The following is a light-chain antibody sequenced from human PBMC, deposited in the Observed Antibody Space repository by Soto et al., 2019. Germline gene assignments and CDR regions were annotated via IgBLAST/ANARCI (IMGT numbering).Light chain of an antibody. CDR1: QDITNY. CDR2: DAS. J-gene: IGKJ4*01. Sequence: DIQMTQSTTYLSASVGDRLTMTCQASQDITNYLNWYQQKPGKAPKLLIYDASNLETGVPSRFSGSGSGTDFTFTISSLQPEDIATYYCQQYDNLPLTFGGGTKVDI. CDR3: QQYDNLPLT. V-gene: IGKV1-33*01.